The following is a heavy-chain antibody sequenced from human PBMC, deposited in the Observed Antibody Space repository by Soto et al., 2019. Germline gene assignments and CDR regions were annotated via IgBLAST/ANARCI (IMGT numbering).Heavy chain of an antibody. D-gene: IGHD6-19*01. CDR3: AHSNIAVAGPYFDY. CDR2: IYWNDDK. J-gene: IGHJ4*02. CDR1: GFSLSTSGVG. Sequence: FGLTRVKPTQTLRLTCAFSGFSLSTSGVGVGWIRQPSGKALEWLALIYWNDDKRYSPSLKSRLTITKDTSKNQVVLTMTNMDPVDTSTYYCAHSNIAVAGPYFDYWGQRTPVTVSS. V-gene: IGHV2-5*01.